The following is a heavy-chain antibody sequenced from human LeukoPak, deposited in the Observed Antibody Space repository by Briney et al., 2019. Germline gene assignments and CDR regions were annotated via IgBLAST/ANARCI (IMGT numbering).Heavy chain of an antibody. Sequence: PGGSLRLYCAASGFSFSNYGMHWVRQAPGKGLEWVALIQSDGSKTYSADSVKGRFTISRDNPRNTLYLQMDRLRPEDTAVYYCAKRYCKSATCRSDMDAWGQGTTVTVS. CDR1: GFSFSNYG. CDR2: IQSDGSKT. CDR3: AKRYCKSATCRSDMDA. V-gene: IGHV3-30*02. J-gene: IGHJ6*02. D-gene: IGHD2-15*01.